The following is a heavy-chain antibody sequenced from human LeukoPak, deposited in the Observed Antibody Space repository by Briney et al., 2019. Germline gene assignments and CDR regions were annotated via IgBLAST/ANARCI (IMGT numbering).Heavy chain of an antibody. CDR3: ARGKVDFAF. CDR2: ISYDGPNK. J-gene: IGHJ4*02. D-gene: IGHD3-9*01. V-gene: IGHV3-30*03. CDR1: GFTFSSYG. Sequence: GGSLRLSCAASGFTFSSYGMHWVRQAPGKGLEWVAVISYDGPNKYYADSVKGRFTISRDNSKNTLYLQMNSLRAEDTAVYYCARGKVDFAFWGQGTLVTVSS.